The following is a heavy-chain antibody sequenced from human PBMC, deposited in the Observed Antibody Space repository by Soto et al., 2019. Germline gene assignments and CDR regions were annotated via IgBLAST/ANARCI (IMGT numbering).Heavy chain of an antibody. V-gene: IGHV1-69*13. CDR2: IIPIFGTA. CDR1: GVTFSSYA. D-gene: IGHD3-10*01. J-gene: IGHJ3*02. CDR3: ARQKPKGIAFDI. Sequence: GASVKVSCKASGVTFSSYAISWVRQAPGQGLEWMGGIIPIFGTANYAQKFQGRVTITADESTSTAYMELSSLRSEDTAVYYCARQKPKGIAFDIWGQGTMVTVSS.